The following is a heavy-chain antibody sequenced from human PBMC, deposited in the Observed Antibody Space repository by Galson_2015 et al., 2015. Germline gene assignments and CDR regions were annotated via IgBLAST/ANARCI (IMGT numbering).Heavy chain of an antibody. J-gene: IGHJ4*02. Sequence: SLRLSCAASGFTFSRYWMSWVRQAPGKGLEWVSNIKEDGSQKYYVDSAKGRFTISRDNAKNSLYLQMNSLRAEDTAVYYCARDVRNIVELPAAGFDYWGQGTLVTISS. D-gene: IGHD2-2*01. V-gene: IGHV3-7*01. CDR3: ARDVRNIVELPAAGFDY. CDR1: GFTFSRYW. CDR2: IKEDGSQK.